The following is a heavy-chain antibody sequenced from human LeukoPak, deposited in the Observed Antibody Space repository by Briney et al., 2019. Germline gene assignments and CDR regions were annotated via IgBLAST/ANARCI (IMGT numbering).Heavy chain of an antibody. CDR2: INAGNGNT. D-gene: IGHD1-1*01. Sequence: ASVKVSCKASGYTFTSYAMNWVRQAPGQGLEWMGWINAGNGNTKYSQKFQGRVTITRDTSASTAYMELSSLRSEDTAVYYCARGLERRPPYDYWGQGTLVTVSS. CDR1: GYTFTSYA. J-gene: IGHJ4*02. V-gene: IGHV1-3*01. CDR3: ARGLERRPPYDY.